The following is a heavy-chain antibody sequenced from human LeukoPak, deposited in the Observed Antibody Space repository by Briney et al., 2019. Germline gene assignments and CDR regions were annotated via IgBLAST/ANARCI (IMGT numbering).Heavy chain of an antibody. CDR1: GGSISSGSYY. CDR2: IYTSGST. V-gene: IGHV4-61*02. CDR3: ARGGGTDEYFQH. Sequence: SQTLSLTCTVSGGSISSGSYYWSWLRQPAGKGLEWIGRIYTSGSTNYNPSLKSRVTISVDTSKNQFSLKLSSVTAADTAVYYCARGGGTDEYFQHWGQGTLVTVSS. J-gene: IGHJ1*01.